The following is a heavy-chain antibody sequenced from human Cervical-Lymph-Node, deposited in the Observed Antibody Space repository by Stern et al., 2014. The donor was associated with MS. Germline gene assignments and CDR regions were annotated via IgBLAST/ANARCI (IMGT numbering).Heavy chain of an antibody. CDR2: INSGGRST. V-gene: IGHV3-74*02. CDR3: ARSSGASGDAMDV. Sequence: EVQLVESGGGLLQPGGSLRLSCGASGFTFSTYWMHWVRQGPGKGLVWVSRINSGGRSTSYTDSVRGRFTISRDNAKNTVDLQMTSLRAEDTAVYYCARSSGASGDAMDVWGQGTTVTVSS. J-gene: IGHJ6*02. CDR1: GFTFSTYW. D-gene: IGHD2-15*01.